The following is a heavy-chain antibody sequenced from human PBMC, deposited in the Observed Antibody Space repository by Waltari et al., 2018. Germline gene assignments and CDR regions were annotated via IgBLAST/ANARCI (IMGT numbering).Heavy chain of an antibody. Sequence: QLQLQESGPGLVKISETLSLTCSVSGGSTTTDYWGWFRQSPGRGLEWIGYVRHGGYSIYNRYLRSRVPISLDTSENLICLTLTSVAAAESATYFCAGGAGWLTDYWGQGTVVTVSS. V-gene: IGHV4-59*01. CDR2: VRHGGYS. D-gene: IGHD6-19*01. J-gene: IGHJ4*02. CDR3: AGGAGWLTDY. CDR1: GGSTTTDY.